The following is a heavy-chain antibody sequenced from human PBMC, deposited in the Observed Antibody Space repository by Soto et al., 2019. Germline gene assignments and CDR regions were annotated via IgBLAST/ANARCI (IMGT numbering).Heavy chain of an antibody. CDR3: ARVRGFITGTAFVWFDP. D-gene: IGHD1-7*01. Sequence: SETLSLTCAVYGGSFSGYYWSWIRQAPGKGLEWIGEINHSGSTNYNPCLKSRFTISVDTSKNQFSLKLSSVTAADTAGYYCARVRGFITGTAFVWFDPWGQGTLVTVSS. J-gene: IGHJ5*02. CDR2: INHSGST. V-gene: IGHV4-34*01. CDR1: GGSFSGYY.